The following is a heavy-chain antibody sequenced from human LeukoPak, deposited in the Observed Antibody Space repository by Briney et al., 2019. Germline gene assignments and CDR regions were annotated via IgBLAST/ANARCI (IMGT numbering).Heavy chain of an antibody. Sequence: SETLSLTCTVSGGSISSYYWSWIRQPPGKGLEWIGYISYSGSTSYNPSLKSRVTITVDTSKNQFSLKLSSVTAADTAVYYCARGRGTYDYWGQGTLVTVSS. CDR3: ARGRGTYDY. CDR2: ISYSGST. CDR1: GGSISSYY. J-gene: IGHJ4*02. V-gene: IGHV4-59*01. D-gene: IGHD3-16*01.